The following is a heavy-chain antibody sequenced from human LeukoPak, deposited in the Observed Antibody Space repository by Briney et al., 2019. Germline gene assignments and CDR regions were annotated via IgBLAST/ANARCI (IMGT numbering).Heavy chain of an antibody. V-gene: IGHV3-23*01. Sequence: PGGSLRLSCAASGFTFSSYAMSWVRQAPGKGLEWVSAISGSGGSTYYADSVKGRFTISRDNSKNTLYLQMNSLRAEDTAVYYCGKDWAYGSYWISTCSYYFDYWGQGTLVTVSS. CDR1: GFTFSSYA. D-gene: IGHD1-26*01. CDR3: GKDWAYGSYWISTCSYYFDY. CDR2: ISGSGGST. J-gene: IGHJ4*02.